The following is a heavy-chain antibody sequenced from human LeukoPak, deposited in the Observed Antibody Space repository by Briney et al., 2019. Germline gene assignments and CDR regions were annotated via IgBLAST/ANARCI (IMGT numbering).Heavy chain of an antibody. CDR1: GFTVSSNE. Sequence: GGSLRLSCAASGFTVSSNEMSWVRQAPGQGLEWVGRIKSKTDGGTTDYAAPVKGRFTISRDDSKNTLYLQMNSLNTEDTAVYYCTTSITMVRGVIFFFRWGQGTLVTVSS. J-gene: IGHJ4*02. D-gene: IGHD3-10*01. V-gene: IGHV3-15*01. CDR3: TTSITMVRGVIFFFR. CDR2: IKSKTDGGTT.